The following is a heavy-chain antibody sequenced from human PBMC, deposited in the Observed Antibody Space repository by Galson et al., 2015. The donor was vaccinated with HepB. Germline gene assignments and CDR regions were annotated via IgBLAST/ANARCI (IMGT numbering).Heavy chain of an antibody. CDR1: GGTFSSYA. V-gene: IGHV1-69*13. CDR2: IIPIFGTA. Sequence: SVKVSCKASGGTFSSYAISWVRQAPGQGLEWMGGIIPIFGTANYAQKFQGRVTITADESTSTAYMELSSLRSEDTAVYYCARAEGSGWSSYYGMDVWGQGTTVTVSS. J-gene: IGHJ6*02. D-gene: IGHD6-19*01. CDR3: ARAEGSGWSSYYGMDV.